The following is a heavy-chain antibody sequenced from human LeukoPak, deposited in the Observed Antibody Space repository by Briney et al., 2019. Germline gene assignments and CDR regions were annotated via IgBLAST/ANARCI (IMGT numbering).Heavy chain of an antibody. CDR1: GFTFSSYN. V-gene: IGHV3-21*01. D-gene: IGHD3-10*01. Sequence: GGSLRLSCAASGFTFSSYNMNWVRQAPGKGLEWVSSISSSSTYIYYADSVKGRFATSRDNARNSLYLQMNSLRAEDTAVYYCARDLSGSGTLLDYWGQGTLVTVSS. J-gene: IGHJ4*02. CDR2: ISSSSTYI. CDR3: ARDLSGSGTLLDY.